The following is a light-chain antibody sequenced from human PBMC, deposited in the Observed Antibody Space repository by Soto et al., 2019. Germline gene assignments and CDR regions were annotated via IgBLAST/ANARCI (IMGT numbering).Light chain of an antibody. CDR1: QTINSG. J-gene: IGKJ2*01. Sequence: EIVLTQSPGTLSLSPGERATLSCRAIQTINSGLAWYQHKRGQAPRLLIYGVSVRAIGIPDRFGGSGSGTDFTLTISRLEPEDFAVYFCQQYGGSPYTFGQGTKVDI. CDR2: GVS. CDR3: QQYGGSPYT. V-gene: IGKV3-20*01.